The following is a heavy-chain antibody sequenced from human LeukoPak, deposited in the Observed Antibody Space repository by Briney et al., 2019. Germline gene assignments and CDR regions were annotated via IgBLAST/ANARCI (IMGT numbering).Heavy chain of an antibody. Sequence: PSETLSLTCAVYGGSFSGYYWSWIRQPPGKGLEWIGEINYSGSTNYNPSLKSRVTISVDTSKNQFSLKLSSVTAADTAVYYCARSDYDFWSGYYSNWFDPWGQGTLVTVSS. D-gene: IGHD3-3*01. V-gene: IGHV4-34*01. J-gene: IGHJ5*02. CDR2: INYSGST. CDR1: GGSFSGYY. CDR3: ARSDYDFWSGYYSNWFDP.